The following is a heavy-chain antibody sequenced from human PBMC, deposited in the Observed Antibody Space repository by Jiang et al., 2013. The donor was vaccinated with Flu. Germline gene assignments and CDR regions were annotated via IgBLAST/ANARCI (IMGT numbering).Heavy chain of an antibody. V-gene: IGHV3-48*03. CDR1: GFTFSSYE. CDR2: ISSSGSTI. J-gene: IGHJ5*02. CDR3: ARDRVPSYYDFWSGWGWFDP. Sequence: VQLVESGGGLVQPGGSLRLSCAASGFTFSSYEMNWVRQAPGKGLEWVSYISSSGSTIYYADSVKGRFTISRDNAKNSLYLQMNSLRAEDTAVYYCARDRVPSYYDFWSGWGWFDPSGPREPWSPSPQ. D-gene: IGHD3-3*01.